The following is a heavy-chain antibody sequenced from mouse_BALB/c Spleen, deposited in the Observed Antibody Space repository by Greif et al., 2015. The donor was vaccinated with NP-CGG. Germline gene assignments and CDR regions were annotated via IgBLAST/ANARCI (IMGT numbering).Heavy chain of an antibody. Sequence: VQLQQSGAELVRPGASVTLSCKASGYTFTDYEMHWVKQIPVHGLEWIGAIDPETGGTAYNQKFKGKATLTADKSSSTAYMELRSLTSEDSAVYYCTRERGSAWFAYWGQGTLVTVSA. CDR2: IDPETGGT. CDR3: TRERGSAWFAY. J-gene: IGHJ3*01. V-gene: IGHV1-15*01. CDR1: GYTFTDYE.